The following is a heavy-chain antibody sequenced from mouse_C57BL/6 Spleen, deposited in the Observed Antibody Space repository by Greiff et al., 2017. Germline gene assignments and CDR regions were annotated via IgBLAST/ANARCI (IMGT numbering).Heavy chain of an antibody. CDR3: ARYVINYERSMDY. CDR1: GYAFSSYW. J-gene: IGHJ4*01. Sequence: VQLQQSGAELVKPGASVKISCKASGYAFSSYWMNWVKQRPGKGLEWIGQIYPGDGDTNYNGKFQGKSTLTADKSSSTAYMQLSSLTSEDSSVYFCARYVINYERSMDYWGQGTSVTVSS. D-gene: IGHD2-1*01. V-gene: IGHV1-80*01. CDR2: IYPGDGDT.